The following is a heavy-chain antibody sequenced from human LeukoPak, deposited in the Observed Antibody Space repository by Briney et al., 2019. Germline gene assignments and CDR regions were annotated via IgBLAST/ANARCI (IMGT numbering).Heavy chain of an antibody. D-gene: IGHD3-10*01. V-gene: IGHV3-33*01. J-gene: IGHJ4*02. CDR2: IWYDGSNK. CDR3: ARADFYGSGSHPPGGFDY. Sequence: GGSLRLSCAASGFTFSSYGMHWVRQAPGKGLEWVAVIWYDGSNKYYADSVKGRFTISRDNSKNTLYLQMNSLRAEDTAVYYCARADFYGSGSHPPGGFDYWGQGTLVTVSS. CDR1: GFTFSSYG.